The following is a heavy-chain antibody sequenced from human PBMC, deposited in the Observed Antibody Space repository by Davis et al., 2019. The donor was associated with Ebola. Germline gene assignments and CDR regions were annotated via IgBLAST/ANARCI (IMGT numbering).Heavy chain of an antibody. J-gene: IGHJ4*02. D-gene: IGHD3-22*01. Sequence: MPGGSLRLSCTVSGGSISSYYWSWIRQPPGKGLEWIGEINHSGSTNYNPSLKSRVTISVDTSKNQFSLKLSSVTAADTAVYYCARPRYYYDSSGYYYYWGQGTLVTVSS. CDR2: INHSGST. CDR1: GGSISSYY. V-gene: IGHV4-34*01. CDR3: ARPRYYYDSSGYYYY.